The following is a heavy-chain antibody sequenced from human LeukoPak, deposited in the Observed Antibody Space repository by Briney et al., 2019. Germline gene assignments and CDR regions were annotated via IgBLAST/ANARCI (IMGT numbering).Heavy chain of an antibody. D-gene: IGHD6-19*01. CDR3: AKGPNVAVAGTDY. CDR1: GFTFSTYW. CDR2: INGDGIST. V-gene: IGHV3-74*01. Sequence: GGSLRLSCTASGFTFSTYWMHWVRQAPGKGLVWVSRINGDGISTDYADSVQGRFTISRDNAKNTLYLQMNSLRAEDTAVYYCAKGPNVAVAGTDYWGQGTLVTVSS. J-gene: IGHJ4*02.